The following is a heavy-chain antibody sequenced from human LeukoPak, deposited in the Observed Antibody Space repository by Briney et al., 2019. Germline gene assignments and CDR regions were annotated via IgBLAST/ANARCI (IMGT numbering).Heavy chain of an antibody. V-gene: IGHV4-39*01. D-gene: IGHD3-22*01. CDR2: IHYSGST. Sequence: KLSETLSLTCTVSGGSISSSSYYWGWIRQPPGKGLEWIGSIHYSGSTYYNPSPKSRVTISVDTSKNQFSLKLSSVTAADTAVYYCASLRGDYYDSSGYVDYWGQGTLVTVSS. J-gene: IGHJ4*02. CDR3: ASLRGDYYDSSGYVDY. CDR1: GGSISSSSYY.